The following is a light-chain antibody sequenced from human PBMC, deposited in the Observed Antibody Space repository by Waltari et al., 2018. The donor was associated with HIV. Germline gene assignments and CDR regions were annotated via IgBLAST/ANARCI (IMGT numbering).Light chain of an antibody. CDR3: SSYADSDTPVV. Sequence: QSALAQPPSASGSAGQSVTISCTGTSSDVGAYNYVSWYQQPPGKSPNSIIYDVTKRPSVVPDRFSGSQSGNTASLPVSGLQGEDEADYYCSSYADSDTPVVFGGGTKLTVL. V-gene: IGLV2-8*01. CDR2: DVT. CDR1: SSDVGAYNY. J-gene: IGLJ2*01.